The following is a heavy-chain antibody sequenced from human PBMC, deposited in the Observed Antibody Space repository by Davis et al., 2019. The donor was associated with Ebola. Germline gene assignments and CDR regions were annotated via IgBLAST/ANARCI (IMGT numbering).Heavy chain of an antibody. V-gene: IGHV4-39*07. CDR2: IYYSGST. CDR3: ARADPYYYDSSGYYTYWYFDL. J-gene: IGHJ2*01. Sequence: SETLSLTCTVPGGSISSSSYYWGWIRQPPGKGLEWIGSIYYSGSTYYNPSLKSRVTISVDTSKNQFSLKLSSVTAADTAVYYCARADPYYYDSSGYYTYWYFDLWGRGTLVTVSS. D-gene: IGHD3-22*01. CDR1: GGSISSSSYY.